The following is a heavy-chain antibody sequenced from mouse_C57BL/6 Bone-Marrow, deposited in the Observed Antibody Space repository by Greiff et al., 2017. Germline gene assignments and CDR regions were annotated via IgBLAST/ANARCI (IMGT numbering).Heavy chain of an antibody. CDR1: GYTFTDYY. CDR2: IYPGSGNT. Sequence: VQRVESGAELVRPGASVKLSCKASGYTFTDYYINWVKQRPGQGLEWIARIYPGSGNTYYNEKFKGKATLTAEKSSSTAYMQLSSLTSEDSAVYFCASNWYYFDYWGQGTTLTVSS. D-gene: IGHD4-1*02. CDR3: ASNWYYFDY. V-gene: IGHV1-76*01. J-gene: IGHJ2*01.